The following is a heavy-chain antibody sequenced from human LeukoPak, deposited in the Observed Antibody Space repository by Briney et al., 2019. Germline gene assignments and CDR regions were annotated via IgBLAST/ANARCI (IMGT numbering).Heavy chain of an antibody. J-gene: IGHJ5*02. Sequence: SETPSLTCDVYGGSFSGYYWSWIRQPPGKGLEWIGEINHSGSTNYNPSLKSRVTISVDTSKNQFSLKLSSVTAADTAVYYCARRGSGWYTWGQGTLVTVSS. V-gene: IGHV4-34*01. D-gene: IGHD6-19*01. CDR3: ARRGSGWYT. CDR2: INHSGST. CDR1: GGSFSGYY.